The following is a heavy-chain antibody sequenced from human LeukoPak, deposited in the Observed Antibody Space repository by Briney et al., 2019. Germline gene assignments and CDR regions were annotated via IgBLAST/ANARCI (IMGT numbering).Heavy chain of an antibody. D-gene: IGHD2-15*01. Sequence: SETLSLTCTVSGGSISSSSYYWGWIRQPPGKGLEWIGSIYYSGSTYYNPSLKSRVTISVDTSKNQFSLKLSSVTAADTAVYYCARHRGVAATHLPYYFDYWGQGTLVTVSS. V-gene: IGHV4-39*01. CDR2: IYYSGST. J-gene: IGHJ4*02. CDR3: ARHRGVAATHLPYYFDY. CDR1: GGSISSSSYY.